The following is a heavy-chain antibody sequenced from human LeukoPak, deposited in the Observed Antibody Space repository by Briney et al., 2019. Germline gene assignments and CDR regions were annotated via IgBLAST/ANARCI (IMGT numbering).Heavy chain of an antibody. D-gene: IGHD3-9*01. CDR1: GYSFAGNW. CDR2: IYPADSDT. Sequence: GESLKISCKGSGYSFAGNWIGWVRQMPGKGLEWMGSIYPADSDTRYSPSFQGQVTISADKSISTAYLQWSSLKASDTAIYYCARNYDILTGYYPFDHWGQGTLVTVSS. CDR3: ARNYDILTGYYPFDH. J-gene: IGHJ5*02. V-gene: IGHV5-51*01.